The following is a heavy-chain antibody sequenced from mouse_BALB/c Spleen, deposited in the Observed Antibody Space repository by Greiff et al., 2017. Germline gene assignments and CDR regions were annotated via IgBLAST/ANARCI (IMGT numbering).Heavy chain of an antibody. CDR1: GFSLTGYG. Sequence: VQLKESGPGLVAPSQSLSITCTVSGFSLTGYGVNWVRQPPGKGLEWLGMIWGDGSTDYNSALKSRLSISKDNSKSQVFLKMNSLQTDDTARYYCARDRGVRRTAWFAYWGQGTLVTVSA. D-gene: IGHD2-14*01. CDR2: IWGDGST. J-gene: IGHJ3*01. CDR3: ARDRGVRRTAWFAY. V-gene: IGHV2-6-7*01.